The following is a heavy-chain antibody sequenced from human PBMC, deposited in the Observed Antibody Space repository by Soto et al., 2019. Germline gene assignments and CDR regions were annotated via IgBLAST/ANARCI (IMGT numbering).Heavy chain of an antibody. D-gene: IGHD3-22*01. CDR2: IDPSDSQT. CDR1: GYSFAGYW. V-gene: IGHV5-10-1*01. CDR3: ARQIYDSDTGPNFQYYFDS. J-gene: IGHJ4*02. Sequence: GESLKISCKGSGYSFAGYWITWVRQKPGKGLEWMGRIDPSDSQTYYSPSFRGHITISATKSITTVFMQWSSLRASDTAMYYCARQIYDSDTGPNFQYYFDSWGQGTPVTVSS.